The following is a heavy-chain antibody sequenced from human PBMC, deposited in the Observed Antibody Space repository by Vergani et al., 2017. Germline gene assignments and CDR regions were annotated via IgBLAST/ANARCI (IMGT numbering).Heavy chain of an antibody. V-gene: IGHV4-31*03. Sequence: QVQLQQWGPGLVKPSQTLSLTCTVSGGSISSGGYYWSWIRQHPGKGLEWIGYIYYSGSTYYNPSLKSRVTISVDTSKNQFSLKLSSVTAADTAVYYCASLSSTSLYYYYYMDVWGKGTTVTVSS. CDR2: IYYSGST. J-gene: IGHJ6*03. CDR3: ASLSSTSLYYYYYMDV. CDR1: GGSISSGGYY. D-gene: IGHD2-2*01.